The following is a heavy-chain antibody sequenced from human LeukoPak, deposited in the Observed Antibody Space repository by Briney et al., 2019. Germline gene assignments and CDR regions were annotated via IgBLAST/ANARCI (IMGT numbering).Heavy chain of an antibody. CDR3: ARGGDRRGFDY. Sequence: MSSETLSLTCAVSGGSISDGGYYWSWIRQHPGNGLEWIGYIYDSGATYYSPALQSRVAILVDTSGNKFSLKLRSLTAADTAVYYCARGGDRRGFDYWGQGTLVTVSS. J-gene: IGHJ4*02. CDR1: GGSISDGGYY. V-gene: IGHV4-31*11. CDR2: IYDSGAT. D-gene: IGHD1-14*01.